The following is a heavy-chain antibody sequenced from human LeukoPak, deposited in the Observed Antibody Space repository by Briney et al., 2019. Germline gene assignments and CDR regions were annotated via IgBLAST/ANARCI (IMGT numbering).Heavy chain of an antibody. J-gene: IGHJ4*02. CDR3: ARVDTVMAYYFDL. CDR1: GFTFSSYS. CDR2: ISSSSSYI. Sequence: GGSLRLSCAASGFTFSSYSMNWVRQAPGKGLEWVSSISSSSSYIFYADSVKGRFTISRHNSRNTLYLQMNSLRAGDTAVYYCARVDTVMAYYFDLWGQGTLVTVSS. D-gene: IGHD5-18*01. V-gene: IGHV3-21*04.